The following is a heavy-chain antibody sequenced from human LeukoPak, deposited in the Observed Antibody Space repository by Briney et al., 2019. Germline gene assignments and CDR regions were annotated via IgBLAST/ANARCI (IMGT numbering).Heavy chain of an antibody. CDR1: GFTFSSYW. CDR2: IEQDGSEK. J-gene: IGHJ4*02. Sequence: GGSLRLSCAASGFTFSSYWMSWVRQPPGKGLEWVAKIEQDGSEKYYVDSVKGRFTISRDNAKNSLYLQMNSLRVEDTALYYCARGPTRANSSDYWGQGTLVTVSS. D-gene: IGHD2/OR15-2a*01. V-gene: IGHV3-7*01. CDR3: ARGPTRANSSDY.